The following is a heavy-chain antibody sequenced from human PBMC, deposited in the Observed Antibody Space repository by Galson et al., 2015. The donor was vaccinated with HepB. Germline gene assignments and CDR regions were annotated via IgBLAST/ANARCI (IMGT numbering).Heavy chain of an antibody. CDR2: INSDGSST. J-gene: IGHJ4*02. Sequence: SLRLSCAASGFTFSSYWMHWVRQAPRKGLVWVSRINSDGSSTSYADSVKGRFTISRDNAKNTLYLQMNSLRAEDTAVYYCAREGAGGSGFEHWGQGTLVTVSS. D-gene: IGHD6-19*01. CDR1: GFTFSSYW. CDR3: AREGAGGSGFEH. V-gene: IGHV3-74*01.